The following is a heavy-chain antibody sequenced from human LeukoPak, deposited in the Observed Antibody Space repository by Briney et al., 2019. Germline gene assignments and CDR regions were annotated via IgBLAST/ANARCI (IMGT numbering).Heavy chain of an antibody. J-gene: IGHJ6*03. Sequence: GGSLRLSCAASGFTFSSYWMSWVRQAPGKGLEWVANIKQDGSEKYYVDSVKGRFTISRDNAKNSLYLQMNSLRAEDTAVYYCARVGLGYCSSTSCSHAGYYYYYMDVWGKGTTVTISS. D-gene: IGHD2-2*01. CDR2: IKQDGSEK. CDR3: ARVGLGYCSSTSCSHAGYYYYYMDV. CDR1: GFTFSSYW. V-gene: IGHV3-7*01.